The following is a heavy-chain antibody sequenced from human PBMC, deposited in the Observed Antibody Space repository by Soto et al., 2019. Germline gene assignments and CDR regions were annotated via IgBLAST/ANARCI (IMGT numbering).Heavy chain of an antibody. CDR2: IWYDGSNN. J-gene: IGHJ6*02. CDR1: GFTFSSYG. D-gene: IGHD3-3*01. Sequence: QVQLVESGGGVVQPGRSLRLSCAASGFTFSSYGMHWVRQAPGKGLEWLAVIWYDGSNNYYADSVQGRFTISRDNSKSCLSRPRNSLRAEDTSVYYCAREIATIFRCYGMDVWGQATTVTGS. CDR3: AREIATIFRCYGMDV. V-gene: IGHV3-33*01.